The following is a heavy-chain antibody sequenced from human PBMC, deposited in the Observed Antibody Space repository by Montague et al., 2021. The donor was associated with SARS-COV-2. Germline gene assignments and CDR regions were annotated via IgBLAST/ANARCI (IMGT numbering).Heavy chain of an antibody. D-gene: IGHD3-16*01. Sequence: SETLSLTCAVSGGSISSSNWWSWVRQPPGKGLEWIGEIYHSGNTNYNPSLQSRFTISVGKSKNQFSLRLSSVTAADTAVYYCARSSILGAHRFDYWGQRTLVTVSS. CDR1: GGSISSSNW. CDR2: IYHSGNT. J-gene: IGHJ4*02. V-gene: IGHV4-4*02. CDR3: ARSSILGAHRFDY.